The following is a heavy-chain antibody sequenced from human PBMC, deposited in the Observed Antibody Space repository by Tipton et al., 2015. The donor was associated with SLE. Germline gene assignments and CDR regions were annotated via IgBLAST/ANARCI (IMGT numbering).Heavy chain of an antibody. J-gene: IGHJ5*02. D-gene: IGHD2-2*01. V-gene: IGHV3-33*06. Sequence: SLRLSCAASGFTFSSYGMHWVRQAPGKGLEWVAVIWYDGSNKYYADSVKGRFTISRDNSKNTLYLQMNSLRAEDTAVYYCAKDGGPDYCSSASCYFNWFAPWGRGTLVTVSS. CDR3: AKDGGPDYCSSASCYFNWFAP. CDR1: GFTFSSYG. CDR2: IWYDGSNK.